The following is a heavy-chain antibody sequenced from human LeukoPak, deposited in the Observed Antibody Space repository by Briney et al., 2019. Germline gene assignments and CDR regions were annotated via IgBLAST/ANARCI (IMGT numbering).Heavy chain of an antibody. CDR2: IYCDDDK. D-gene: IGHD1-14*01. J-gene: IGHJ4*02. CDR1: GFPLSTRAAG. Sequence: SGPTLVNPTQTLTLTCTFSGFPLSTRAAGVGWIRQPPGKALEWLELIYCDDDKRNSPSLKSMLTITKDTSKNQVVRTITNMDPGDTGTYYCIYSPVYTPYAYWGQRTLVTVSS. CDR3: IYSPVYTPYAY. V-gene: IGHV2-5*02.